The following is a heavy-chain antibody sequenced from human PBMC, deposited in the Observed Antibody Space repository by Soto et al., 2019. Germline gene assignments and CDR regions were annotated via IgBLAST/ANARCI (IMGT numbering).Heavy chain of an antibody. CDR1: GGTFSSYA. D-gene: IGHD3-22*01. V-gene: IGHV1-69*13. Sequence: SVRVSCKASGGTFSSYAISCVRQAPGQGLEWMGGIIPIFDTANYAQKFQGRVTITADESTSTAYMELSSLRSEDTAVYYCARALYDSSGLYLDYWGQGTLVTVSS. CDR3: ARALYDSSGLYLDY. J-gene: IGHJ4*02. CDR2: IIPIFDTA.